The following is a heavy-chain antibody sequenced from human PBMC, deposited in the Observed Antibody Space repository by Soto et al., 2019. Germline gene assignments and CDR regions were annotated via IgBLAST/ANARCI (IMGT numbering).Heavy chain of an antibody. Sequence: SLRLSCAASGFTFSSYAMHWVRQAPGKGLEWVAVISYDGSNKYYADSVKGRFTISRDNSKNTLYLQMNSLRAEDTAVYYCARDLIRFLEWLSHYYYYGMDVWGQGTTVTVSS. V-gene: IGHV3-30-3*01. CDR3: ARDLIRFLEWLSHYYYYGMDV. D-gene: IGHD3-3*01. CDR1: GFTFSSYA. CDR2: ISYDGSNK. J-gene: IGHJ6*02.